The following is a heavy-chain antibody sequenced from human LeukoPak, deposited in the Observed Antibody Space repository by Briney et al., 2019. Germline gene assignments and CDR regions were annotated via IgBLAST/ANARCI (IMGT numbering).Heavy chain of an antibody. J-gene: IGHJ4*02. V-gene: IGHV1-24*01. D-gene: IGHD1-26*01. Sequence: ASVKVSCMVSGYTLTELSMHWVRQAPGKGLEWMGGFDPEDGETIYAQKFQGRVTMTEDTSTDTAYMELSSLRSEDTAVYYCATAHGSYLLTAFDYWGQGTLVTVSS. CDR2: FDPEDGET. CDR3: ATAHGSYLLTAFDY. CDR1: GYTLTELS.